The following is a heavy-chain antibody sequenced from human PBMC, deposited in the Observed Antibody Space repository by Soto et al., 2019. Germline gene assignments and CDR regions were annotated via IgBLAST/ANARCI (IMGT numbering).Heavy chain of an antibody. CDR1: GYTFTSYY. J-gene: IGHJ4*02. D-gene: IGHD3-9*01. CDR2: INPSGGST. CDR3: ARDRAQTYYDILTGSRFDY. Sequence: ASVKVSCKASGYTFTSYYMHWVRQAPGQGLEWMGIINPSGGSTSYAQKFQGRVTMTRDTSTSTVYMELSSLRSEDTAVYYCARDRAQTYYDILTGSRFDYWGQGTLVTVSS. V-gene: IGHV1-46*01.